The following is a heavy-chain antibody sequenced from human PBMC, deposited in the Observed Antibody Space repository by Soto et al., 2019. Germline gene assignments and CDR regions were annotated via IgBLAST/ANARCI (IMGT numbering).Heavy chain of an antibody. CDR2: IYYSGST. V-gene: IGHV4-59*01. J-gene: IGHJ4*02. Sequence: SETLSLTCTVSGGSISSYYWSWIRQPPGKGLEWIGYIYYSGSTNYNPSLKSRVTISVDTSKNQFSLKLSSVTAADTAVYYCARTLYSYGPRFDYRGQRTLVTGSS. D-gene: IGHD5-18*01. CDR1: GGSISSYY. CDR3: ARTLYSYGPRFDY.